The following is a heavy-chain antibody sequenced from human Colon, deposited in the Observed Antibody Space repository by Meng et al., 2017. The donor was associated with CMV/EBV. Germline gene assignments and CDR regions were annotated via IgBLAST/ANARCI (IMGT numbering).Heavy chain of an antibody. D-gene: IGHD3-10*01. CDR1: GFTFSSYG. Sequence: GGSLRLSCAASGFTFSSYGMHWVRQAPGKGLVWVSRISSGGATTNYADSVKGRFTISRDNAKNMLYLQMNSLRAEDTAVYFCAPITVVRGVLSMDVWGQGTTVTVSS. CDR2: ISSGGATT. CDR3: APITVVRGVLSMDV. J-gene: IGHJ6*02. V-gene: IGHV3-74*01.